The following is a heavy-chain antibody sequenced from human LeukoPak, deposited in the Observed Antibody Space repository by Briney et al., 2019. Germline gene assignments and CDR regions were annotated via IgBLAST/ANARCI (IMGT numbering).Heavy chain of an antibody. J-gene: IGHJ4*02. V-gene: IGHV3-74*01. CDR2: INSDGSST. CDR1: GFTFSSYW. D-gene: IGHD3-9*01. CDR3: AKDLSRYYDILTGFAPADY. Sequence: GGSLRLSCAASGFTFSSYWMHWVRQAPGKGLVWVSRINSDGSSTSYADSVKGRFTISRDNAKNTLYLQMNSLRAEDTAVYYCAKDLSRYYDILTGFAPADYWGQGTLVTVSS.